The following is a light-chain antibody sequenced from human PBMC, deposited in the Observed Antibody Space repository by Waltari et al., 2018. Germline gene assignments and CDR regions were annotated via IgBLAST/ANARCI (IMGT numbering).Light chain of an antibody. J-gene: IGLJ1*01. CDR3: CSYAGSYTYV. CDR2: DVS. V-gene: IGLV2-11*01. Sequence: QSALTQPRSVSGSPGQSVTISCTGTSSDVCGYNYVSWYQQHPGKAPKLMIYDVSKRPSGVPDRFSGSKSGNTASLTISGLQAEDEADYSCCSYAGSYTYVFGTGTKVTVL. CDR1: SSDVCGYNY.